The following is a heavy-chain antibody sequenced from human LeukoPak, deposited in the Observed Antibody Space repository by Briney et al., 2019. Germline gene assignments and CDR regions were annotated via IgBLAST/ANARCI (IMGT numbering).Heavy chain of an antibody. Sequence: SETLSPTCTVSGGSISSGSYYWSWIRQPPGKGLEWIGEINHSGSTNYNPSLKSRVTISVDTSKNQFSLKLSSVTAADTAVYYCARHIYYMDVWGKGTTVTISS. V-gene: IGHV4-39*01. CDR2: INHSGST. J-gene: IGHJ6*03. CDR3: ARHIYYMDV. CDR1: GGSISSGSYY.